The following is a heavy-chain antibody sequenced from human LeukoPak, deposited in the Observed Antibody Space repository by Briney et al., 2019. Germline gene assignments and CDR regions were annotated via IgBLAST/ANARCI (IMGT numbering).Heavy chain of an antibody. Sequence: ASVKVSCKASGYTFNGYYMHWVRQAPGQGLEWMGWINPNSGGTNYAQRFQGRVTMTRDTSISTAYMELSRLRSDDTAVYYCAREEPVAATGPDYWGQGTLVTVSS. V-gene: IGHV1-2*02. CDR3: AREEPVAATGPDY. CDR2: INPNSGGT. CDR1: GYTFNGYY. J-gene: IGHJ4*02. D-gene: IGHD6-19*01.